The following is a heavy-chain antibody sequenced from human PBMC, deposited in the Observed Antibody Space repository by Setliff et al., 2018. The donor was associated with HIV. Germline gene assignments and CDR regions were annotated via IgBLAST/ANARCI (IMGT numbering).Heavy chain of an antibody. D-gene: IGHD5-12*01. V-gene: IGHV1-24*01. Sequence: SVKVSYKVSGFTLSEVSIHWVRQAPGKGLEWMGYFDPQDGETVYAQKFQGRVTMTEDTSTDTAYMEMSGLRSEDTAVYYCAIDGAGGWLRPMPDYWGQGTLVTVSS. CDR3: AIDGAGGWLRPMPDY. CDR1: GFTLSEVS. CDR2: FDPQDGET. J-gene: IGHJ4*02.